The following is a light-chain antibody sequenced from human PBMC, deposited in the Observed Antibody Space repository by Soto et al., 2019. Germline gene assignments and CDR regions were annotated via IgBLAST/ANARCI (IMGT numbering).Light chain of an antibody. CDR2: KAS. Sequence: DIQMTQSPSTLSASVGDRVIITCRASQSISSWLAWYQQKPGKAPKLLIYKASTLESGVPSRFSGSGSGTEFTLTISSLQPDDFATYYCQHYNTYSTFGQGTTVDIK. J-gene: IGKJ1*01. CDR1: QSISSW. CDR3: QHYNTYST. V-gene: IGKV1-5*03.